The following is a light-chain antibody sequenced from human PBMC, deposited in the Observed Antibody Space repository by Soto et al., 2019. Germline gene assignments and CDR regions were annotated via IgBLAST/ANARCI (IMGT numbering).Light chain of an antibody. Sequence: EIVVTQSPGTLSLSPGERATLSCRASQSVSSNHLAWYQQKPGQAPRLVIHGASNRATDIPDRISGSGSGTDFTLTISRLEPEDFAVYYCQQYGDSPVTFGQGTKVDIK. CDR1: QSVSSNH. J-gene: IGKJ1*01. V-gene: IGKV3-20*01. CDR3: QQYGDSPVT. CDR2: GAS.